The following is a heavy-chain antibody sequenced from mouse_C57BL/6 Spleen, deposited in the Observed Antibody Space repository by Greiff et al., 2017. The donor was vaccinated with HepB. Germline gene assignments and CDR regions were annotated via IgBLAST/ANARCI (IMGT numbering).Heavy chain of an antibody. J-gene: IGHJ4*01. CDR2: INPSTGGT. CDR1: GYSFTGYY. V-gene: IGHV1-42*01. CDR3: ARPYDYLNYYAMDY. D-gene: IGHD2-4*01. Sequence: EVKLVESGPELVKPGASVKISCKASGYSFTGYYMNWVKQSPEKSLEWIGEINPSTGGTTYNQKFKAKATLTVDKSSSTAYMQLKSLTSEDSAVYYCARPYDYLNYYAMDYWGQGTSVTVSS.